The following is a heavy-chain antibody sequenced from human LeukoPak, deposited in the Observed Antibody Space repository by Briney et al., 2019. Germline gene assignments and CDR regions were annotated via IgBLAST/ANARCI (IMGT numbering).Heavy chain of an antibody. Sequence: SETLSLTCTVSGGSISGSYWNWIRQSPGKGLEWIGYVSHTGSTRYKSSLNSRVTISVDTSKSQFSLKLSSVTAADTAVYYCARSRYFDWLYDAFDIWGQGTMVTVSS. CDR3: ARSRYFDWLYDAFDI. V-gene: IGHV4-59*01. CDR1: GGSISGSY. D-gene: IGHD3-9*01. CDR2: VSHTGST. J-gene: IGHJ3*02.